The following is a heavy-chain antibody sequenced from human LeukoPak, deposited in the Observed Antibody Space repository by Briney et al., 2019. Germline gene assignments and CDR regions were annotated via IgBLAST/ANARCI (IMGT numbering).Heavy chain of an antibody. V-gene: IGHV3-53*01. J-gene: IGHJ4*02. Sequence: PGGSLRLSCAASGFSVSTSYINWVRQAPGKGLEWVSVIYSDGSTKYADSVKARFTISRDNSKNTVCLQMKSLRVEDTAVYYCARGTLDNWGQGTLVTVSS. CDR3: ARGTLDN. D-gene: IGHD3/OR15-3a*01. CDR1: GFSVSTSY. CDR2: IYSDGST.